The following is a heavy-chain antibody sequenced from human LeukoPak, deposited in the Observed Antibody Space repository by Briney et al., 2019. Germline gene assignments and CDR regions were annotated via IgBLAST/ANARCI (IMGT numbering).Heavy chain of an antibody. CDR2: IKQDEGEK. CDR1: GFSFSSYW. J-gene: IGHJ1*01. D-gene: IGHD6-13*01. Sequence: GGSLRLSCTASGFSFSSYWMSWVRQAPGKGLEWVANIKQDEGEKYYVDSVKGRFTISRDNAKNSLYLQMNSLRAEDTAVYYCAKFSGAAVGSFYFQHWGQGTLVTVSS. V-gene: IGHV3-7*01. CDR3: AKFSGAAVGSFYFQH.